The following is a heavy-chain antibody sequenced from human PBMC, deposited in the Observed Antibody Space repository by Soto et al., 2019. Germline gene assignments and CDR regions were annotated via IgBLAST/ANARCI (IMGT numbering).Heavy chain of an antibody. CDR1: GGTFSSYT. J-gene: IGHJ5*02. CDR2: IIPILGIA. D-gene: IGHD3-3*01. Sequence: SVKVSCKASGGTFSSYTISWVRQAPGQGLEWMGRIIPILGIANYAQKFQGRVTITADKSTSTAYMELSSLRSEDTAVYYCARGDFGVVFWFDPWGQGTLVTVSS. CDR3: ARGDFGVVFWFDP. V-gene: IGHV1-69*02.